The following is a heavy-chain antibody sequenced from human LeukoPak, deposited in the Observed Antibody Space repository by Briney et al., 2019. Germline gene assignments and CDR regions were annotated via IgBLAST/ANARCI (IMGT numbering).Heavy chain of an antibody. V-gene: IGHV4-34*01. Sequence: PSETLSLTCAVYGGSFSDYYWTWIRQPPGKGLEWIGGINHSGSPNNNPSLKSRVSISFDTSKNQFSLKLTSVTAADTAVYYCGSRRTAMFGVIKGPIDYWGQGTLVTVSS. CDR1: GGSFSDYY. CDR2: INHSGSP. CDR3: GSRRTAMFGVIKGPIDY. D-gene: IGHD3-3*01. J-gene: IGHJ4*02.